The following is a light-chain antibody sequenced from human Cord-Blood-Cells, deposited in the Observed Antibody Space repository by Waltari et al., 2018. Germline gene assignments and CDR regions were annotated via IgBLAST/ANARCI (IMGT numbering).Light chain of an antibody. Sequence: QSALTPPASVSGSPGQSFTISCTGTSSDVGGYKYVSWYQQHPGKAPKLMIYDVSNRPSGVSNRFSGSKSGNTASLTISGLQAEDEADYYCSSYTSSSTLVFGGGTKLTVL. J-gene: IGLJ2*01. CDR1: SSDVGGYKY. V-gene: IGLV2-14*01. CDR3: SSYTSSSTLV. CDR2: DVS.